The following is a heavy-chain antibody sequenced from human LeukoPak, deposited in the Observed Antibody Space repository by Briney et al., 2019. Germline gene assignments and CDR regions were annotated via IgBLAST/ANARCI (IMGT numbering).Heavy chain of an antibody. Sequence: PSETLSLTCTVSGGSISSYYWSWIRQPPGKGLEWIGYIYYSGSTNYNPSLKSRVTISVDTSKNQFSLKLSSVTAADTAVYYCALWEPSLGLAFDIWGQGTMVTVSS. V-gene: IGHV4-59*01. D-gene: IGHD1-26*01. CDR1: GGSISSYY. CDR3: ALWEPSLGLAFDI. CDR2: IYYSGST. J-gene: IGHJ3*02.